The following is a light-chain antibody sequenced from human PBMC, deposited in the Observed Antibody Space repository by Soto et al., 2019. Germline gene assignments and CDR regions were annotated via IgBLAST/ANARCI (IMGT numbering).Light chain of an antibody. CDR3: QQYGSSRT. CDR1: QSVSGN. CDR2: GAS. J-gene: IGKJ1*01. Sequence: EIVMTQSPATLSVSPGERATLSWRASQSVSGNLAWYQQKPGQAPRLLIYGASTRATGIPARFSGSGSGTEFTLTISSLQSEDFAVYYCQQYGSSRTFGQGTKVEIK. V-gene: IGKV3-15*01.